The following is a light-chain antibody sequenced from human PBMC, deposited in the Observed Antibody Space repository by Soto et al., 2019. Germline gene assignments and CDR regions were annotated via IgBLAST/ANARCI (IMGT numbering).Light chain of an antibody. CDR3: QQSHSTPYT. CDR2: GAS. V-gene: IGKV1-39*01. CDR1: QNVNRC. Sequence: DIQMSQSPSSRSASVGDRVTITCRASQNVNRCLSWFQQKGGEAPNLLIYGASNLQGEVPLRFSGSGSGTDFTLTISSVQPEDFGTYYCQQSHSTPYTYGQGTRLEIE. J-gene: IGKJ2*01.